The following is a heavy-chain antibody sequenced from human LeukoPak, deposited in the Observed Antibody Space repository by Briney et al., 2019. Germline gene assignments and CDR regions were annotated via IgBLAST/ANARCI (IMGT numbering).Heavy chain of an antibody. CDR1: GYTFTSYA. V-gene: IGHV1-3*01. CDR3: ARDPYYDYVWGSYRKGLYYFDY. J-gene: IGHJ4*02. D-gene: IGHD3-16*02. CDR2: INAGNGNT. Sequence: ASVKVSCKASGYTFTSYAMHWVRQAPGQRLEWMGWINAGNGNTKYSQKFQGRVTITRDTSASTAYMELSSLRSEDTAVYYCARDPYYDYVWGSYRKGLYYFDYWGQGTLVTVSS.